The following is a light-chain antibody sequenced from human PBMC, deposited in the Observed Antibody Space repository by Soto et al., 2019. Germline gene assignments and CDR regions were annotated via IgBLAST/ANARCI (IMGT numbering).Light chain of an antibody. J-gene: IGKJ1*01. Sequence: IQMTQSPSSLSASVGERVTITCRASQGIRSELGWYQQKPGKAPKLLIYAASTLQSGVPLSFSGSGSGTSFTLTISSLQPEDFATYYCQQYNSLWTFGQGTKVDIK. V-gene: IGKV1-17*01. CDR3: QQYNSLWT. CDR1: QGIRSE. CDR2: AAS.